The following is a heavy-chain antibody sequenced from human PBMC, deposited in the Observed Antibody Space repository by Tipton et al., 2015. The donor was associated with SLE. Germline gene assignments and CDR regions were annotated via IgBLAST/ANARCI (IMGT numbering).Heavy chain of an antibody. D-gene: IGHD6-13*01. CDR2: LHSGGST. Sequence: TLSLTCTVSGGSISSGSYFWGWIRQSPGKGLEWIGSLHSGGSTYYSPSLQSRVIISTDTSKIHFSLHLNSVTAADTAVYYCARRASWYPFDYWGHGTLVTVSS. J-gene: IGHJ4*01. V-gene: IGHV4-39*07. CDR1: GGSISSGSYF. CDR3: ARRASWYPFDY.